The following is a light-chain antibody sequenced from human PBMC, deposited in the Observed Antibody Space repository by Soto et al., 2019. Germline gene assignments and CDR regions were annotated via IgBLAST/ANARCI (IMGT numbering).Light chain of an antibody. CDR1: QSVSSSY. V-gene: IGKV3-20*01. CDR2: GAS. Sequence: EIVLTQSPGTLSLSPGERATVSCRASQSVSSSYVAWYQQKRGQAPRLLIYGASSRATGIPDRFSGTGSGTDFTLIISRLDSEDFAVYYCQQYGSSPQTFGQGTKVEIK. J-gene: IGKJ1*01. CDR3: QQYGSSPQT.